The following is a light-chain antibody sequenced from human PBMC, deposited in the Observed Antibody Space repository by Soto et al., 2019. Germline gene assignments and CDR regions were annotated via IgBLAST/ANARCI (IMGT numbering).Light chain of an antibody. J-gene: IGKJ1*01. CDR1: QSISTN. CDR3: QHYNYWPRT. V-gene: IGKV3-15*01. CDR2: SAV. Sequence: RNQSGAVLSVYPGGRATLSSRASQSISTNLAWYQQRAGQAPRLILCSAVTSASGIPPRFSCSGSGTEFTLTISGLRSQAFAFYYCQHYNYWPRTFGQGTKVDIK.